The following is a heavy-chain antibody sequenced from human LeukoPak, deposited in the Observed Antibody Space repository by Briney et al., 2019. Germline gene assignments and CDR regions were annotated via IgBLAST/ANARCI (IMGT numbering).Heavy chain of an antibody. Sequence: GGSPRLSCAASGFTFSDYYMSWIRQAPGKGLEWVSYISSSGSTIYYADSVKGRFTISRDNAKNSLYLQMNSLRAEDTAVYYCARDRFGGESGAMDVWGQGTTVTVSS. J-gene: IGHJ6*02. D-gene: IGHD2-21*01. CDR1: GFTFSDYY. V-gene: IGHV3-11*01. CDR3: ARDRFGGESGAMDV. CDR2: ISSSGSTI.